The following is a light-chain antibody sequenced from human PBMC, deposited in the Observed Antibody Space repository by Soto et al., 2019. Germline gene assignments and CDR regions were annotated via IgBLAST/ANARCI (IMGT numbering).Light chain of an antibody. CDR3: QQYSAAPLT. J-gene: IGKJ1*01. CDR2: GTS. CDR1: QSVNSN. V-gene: IGKV3-15*01. Sequence: EIVMTQSPATLSVSPGERATLSCRASQSVNSNLAWYQQKPGQAPRLLIYGTSTRATGIPARFSGSGSGTEFTLTISSLQSEDFAVYYCQQYSAAPLTFGQGTKVEVK.